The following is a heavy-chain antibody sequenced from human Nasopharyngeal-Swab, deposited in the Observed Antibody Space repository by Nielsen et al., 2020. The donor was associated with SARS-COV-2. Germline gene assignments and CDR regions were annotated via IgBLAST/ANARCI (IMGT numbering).Heavy chain of an antibody. CDR3: ARDGSIAAAGGWVDY. J-gene: IGHJ4*02. V-gene: IGHV3-66*01. CDR2: IYSGGST. D-gene: IGHD6-13*01. CDR1: GFTVSSNY. Sequence: GGSLRLSCAASGFTVSSNYMSWVRQAPGKGLEWVSVIYSGGSTYYADSVKGRFTISRDNAKNSLYLQMNSLRAEDTAVYYCARDGSIAAAGGWVDYWGQGTLVTVSS.